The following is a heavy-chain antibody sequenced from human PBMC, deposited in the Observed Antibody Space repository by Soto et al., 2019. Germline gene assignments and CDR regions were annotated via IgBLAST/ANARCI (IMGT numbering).Heavy chain of an antibody. D-gene: IGHD7-27*01. CDR3: ARRWGTSFDF. J-gene: IGHJ4*02. CDR1: GGSISSYY. Sequence: SETLSLTCGVSGGSISSYYWSWIRQPPGKGLEWIAYIYYSVTSYNPSLKSRVSISLDTSKNQFSLKVSSVTAADTAVYYCARRWGTSFDFWGQGTLVTVSS. V-gene: IGHV4-59*01. CDR2: IYYSVT.